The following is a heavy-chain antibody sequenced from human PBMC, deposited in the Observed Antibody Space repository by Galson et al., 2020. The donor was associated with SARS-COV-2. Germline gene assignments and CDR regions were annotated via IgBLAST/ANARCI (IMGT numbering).Heavy chain of an antibody. J-gene: IGHJ4*02. CDR3: AREYSRLNNFDS. CDR2: ISYDGSNK. Sequence: QLGESLKISCAASGFTFSSYAMHWVRQAPGKGLEWVAVISYDGSNKYYADSVKGRFTISRDNAKSSLYLQMNSLRAEDTALYYCAREYSRLNNFDSWGQGTLVTVSS. CDR1: GFTFSSYA. V-gene: IGHV3-30*04. D-gene: IGHD4-4*01.